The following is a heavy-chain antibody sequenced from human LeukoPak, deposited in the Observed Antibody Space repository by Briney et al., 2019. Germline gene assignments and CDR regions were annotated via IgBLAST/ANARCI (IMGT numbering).Heavy chain of an antibody. CDR2: INPNSGGT. Sequence: ASVKVSCKASGYTFTNYAMNWVRQAPGQGLEWMGWINPNSGGTNYAQKFQGRVTMTRDTSISTAYMELRSLRSDDTAVYYCARARGGSYYYNYMDVWSKGTTVTVSS. D-gene: IGHD3-16*01. V-gene: IGHV1-2*02. CDR3: ARARGGSYYYNYMDV. J-gene: IGHJ6*03. CDR1: GYTFTNYA.